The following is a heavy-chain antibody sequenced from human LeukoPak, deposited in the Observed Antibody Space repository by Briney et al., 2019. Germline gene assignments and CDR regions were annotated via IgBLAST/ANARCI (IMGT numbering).Heavy chain of an antibody. CDR2: IYYSGTT. J-gene: IGHJ2*01. V-gene: IGHV4-59*01. CDR1: AGSFSSYY. Sequence: PSETLSLTCSVSAGSFSSYYWSWVRQPPGKGLEWIGYIYYSGTTNYNPSLKSRVTFSVDTSKSQFSLKLSSVTAADTAVYYCARGNNFDISGYYFYWYFDLWGGGTLVTVSS. D-gene: IGHD3-22*01. CDR3: ARGNNFDISGYYFYWYFDL.